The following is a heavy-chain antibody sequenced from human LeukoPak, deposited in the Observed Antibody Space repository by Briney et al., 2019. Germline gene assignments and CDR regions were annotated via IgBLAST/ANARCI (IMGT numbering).Heavy chain of an antibody. CDR1: GGSISSYY. V-gene: IGHV4-59*01. Sequence: SETLSLTCTVSGGSISSYYWSWLRQPPGKGLEWIGYIYYTGSTDYNPSLKSRVTMSVDTSKNQFSLKLSSVTAADTAVYSCARGSVRGEFDPWGQGTLVTVSS. D-gene: IGHD3-10*01. CDR2: IYYTGST. J-gene: IGHJ5*02. CDR3: ARGSVRGEFDP.